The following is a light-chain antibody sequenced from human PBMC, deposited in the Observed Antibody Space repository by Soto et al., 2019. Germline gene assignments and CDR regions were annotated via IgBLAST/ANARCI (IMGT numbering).Light chain of an antibody. CDR2: CAS. V-gene: IGKV4-1*01. J-gene: IGKJ3*01. CDR1: QSVLYSSNNANY. CDR3: QEYYATPFT. Sequence: DIVMTQSPDSLSVSLGERATINCKSSQSVLYSSNNANYLAWYQQKPGQPPKLLLYCASTRASGVPDRFSGSGPGTDFSLSISSLQAEDVAVYCCQEYYATPFTFGPGTKVYI.